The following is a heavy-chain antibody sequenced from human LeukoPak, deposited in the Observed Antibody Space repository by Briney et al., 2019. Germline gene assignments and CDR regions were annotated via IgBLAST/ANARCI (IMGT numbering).Heavy chain of an antibody. CDR3: AAQRVVTASVDYFDY. CDR1: GYTLTQLS. D-gene: IGHD2-21*02. V-gene: IGHV1-24*01. Sequence: GASVKVSCKVSGYTLTQLSMHWVRQAPGKGLEWMGGFDPEDGETIYAQKFQGRVTMTEDTSTDTAYMELSSLRSEDTAVYYCAAQRVVTASVDYFDYWGQGTLVTVSS. CDR2: FDPEDGET. J-gene: IGHJ4*02.